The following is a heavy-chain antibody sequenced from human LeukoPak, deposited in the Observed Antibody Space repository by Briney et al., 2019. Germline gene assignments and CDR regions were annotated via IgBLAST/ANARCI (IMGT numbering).Heavy chain of an antibody. CDR1: GGSISGYF. CDR2: VYTSGTT. Sequence: SETLSLTCTVSGGSISGYFRTWIRQPAGKELEWIGRVYTSGTTYYDPSLGSRVTISLDTFNNQFSLRVTSVTAADTAIYYCARGTEKTRISGYYSFDHWGRGLLVTVSS. J-gene: IGHJ4*02. V-gene: IGHV4-4*07. CDR3: ARGTEKTRISGYYSFDH. D-gene: IGHD5-12*01.